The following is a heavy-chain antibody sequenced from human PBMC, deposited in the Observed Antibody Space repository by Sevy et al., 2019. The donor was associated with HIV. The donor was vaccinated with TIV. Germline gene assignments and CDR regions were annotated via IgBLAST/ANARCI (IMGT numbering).Heavy chain of an antibody. CDR3: ARVVWGSYRYDDY. J-gene: IGHJ4*02. CDR1: GFTFSSFW. Sequence: GGSLRLSCKASGFTFSSFWMQWVRQAPGKGLEWISYISTSSNNIYYADSVKGRFTVSRDDVGNSMYLQMNSLRAEDTALYYCARVVWGSYRYDDYWGQGTLVTVSS. D-gene: IGHD3-16*02. CDR2: ISTSSNNI. V-gene: IGHV3-48*01.